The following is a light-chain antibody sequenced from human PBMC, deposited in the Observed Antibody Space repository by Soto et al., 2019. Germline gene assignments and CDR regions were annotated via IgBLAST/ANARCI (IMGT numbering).Light chain of an antibody. J-gene: IGKJ1*01. CDR1: QSISSW. V-gene: IGKV1-5*03. CDR3: KKYKSYKWT. Sequence: DNHMTPCPATLSASVGDRVIITSRASQSISSWLALYQQKPGKDPNLLIYKESSLRSGVKSRFSVSRSGTEFTLKISRLKPDEAATYDCKKYKSYKWTVCKGNKVAI. CDR2: KES.